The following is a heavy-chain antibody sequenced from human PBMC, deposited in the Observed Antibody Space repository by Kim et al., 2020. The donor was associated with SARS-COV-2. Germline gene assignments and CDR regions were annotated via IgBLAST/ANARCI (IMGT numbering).Heavy chain of an antibody. CDR3: ARERDCGGDCYHDAFDI. CDR1: GGSISSGGYY. CDR2: IYYSGST. V-gene: IGHV4-31*03. D-gene: IGHD2-21*02. J-gene: IGHJ3*02. Sequence: SETLSLTCTVSGGSISSGGYYWSWIRQHPGKGLEWIGYIYYSGSTYYNPSLKSRVTISVDTSKNQFSLKLSSVTAADTAVYYCARERDCGGDCYHDAFDIWGQGTMVTVSS.